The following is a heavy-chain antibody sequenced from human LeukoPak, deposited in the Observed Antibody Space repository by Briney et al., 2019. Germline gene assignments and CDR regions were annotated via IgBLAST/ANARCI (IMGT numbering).Heavy chain of an antibody. CDR3: AKVGTYYYDSSLDP. CDR2: ISYDGSNK. Sequence: GALRLSCAASGFTFSSYGMHWVRQAPGKGLEWVAVISYDGSNKYYADSVKGRFTISRDNSKNTLYLQMNSLRAEDTAVYYCAKVGTYYYDSSLDPWGQGTLVTVSS. V-gene: IGHV3-30*18. D-gene: IGHD3-22*01. J-gene: IGHJ5*02. CDR1: GFTFSSYG.